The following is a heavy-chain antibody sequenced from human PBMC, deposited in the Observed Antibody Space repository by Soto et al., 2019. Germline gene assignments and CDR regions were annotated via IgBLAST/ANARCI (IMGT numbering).Heavy chain of an antibody. CDR2: IIPIFGTA. D-gene: IGHD5-18*01. Sequence: VASVKVSCKASGGTFSSYAISWVRQAPGQGLEWMGGIIPIFGTANYAQKFQGRVTITADESTSTAYMELSSLRSEDTAVYYCARELTAMVTSWFDPWGQGTLLTVSS. CDR1: GGTFSSYA. CDR3: ARELTAMVTSWFDP. V-gene: IGHV1-69*13. J-gene: IGHJ5*02.